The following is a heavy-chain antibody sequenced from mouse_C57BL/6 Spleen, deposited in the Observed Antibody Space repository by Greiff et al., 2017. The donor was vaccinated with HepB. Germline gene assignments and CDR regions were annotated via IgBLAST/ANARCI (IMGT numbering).Heavy chain of an antibody. Sequence: QVQLQQSGPELVKPGASVKISCKASGYAFSSSWMNWVKQRPGKGLEWIGRIYPGDGDTNYNGKFKGKATLTADKSSSTAYMQLSSLTSEDSAVYFCARSPHYYGSIYWGQGTSVTVSS. D-gene: IGHD1-1*01. J-gene: IGHJ4*01. CDR3: ARSPHYYGSIY. CDR1: GYAFSSSW. CDR2: IYPGDGDT. V-gene: IGHV1-82*01.